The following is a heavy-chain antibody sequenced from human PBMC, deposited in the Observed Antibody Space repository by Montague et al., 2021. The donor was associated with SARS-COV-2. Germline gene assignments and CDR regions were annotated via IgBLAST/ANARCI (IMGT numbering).Heavy chain of an antibody. D-gene: IGHD6-13*01. CDR1: GGSFSDYH. CDR3: ARDVVAAPGAFDY. CDR2: INYGGST. Sequence: SETLSLTCAVYGGSFSDYHWTWIRQSPGGGLEWIGQINYGGSTKYNPSLRSRVTISIDTSKNQFSLKLTSVTAADTAVYYCARDVVAAPGAFDYWGQGTLVTVSS. V-gene: IGHV4-34*01. J-gene: IGHJ4*02.